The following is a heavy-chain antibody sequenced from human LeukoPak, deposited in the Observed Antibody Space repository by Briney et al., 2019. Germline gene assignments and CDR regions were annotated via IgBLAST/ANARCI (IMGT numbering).Heavy chain of an antibody. Sequence: PGGSLRLSCAASGFGFSGSWMSWVRQAPGKGLEWVGRIKNGGTPDYAAPVRGRFTISRDDSKNTLYLQMNSLRAEDTAVYYCANDYRSGSFHDFWGQGTLVTVSS. CDR3: ANDYRSGSFHDF. CDR1: GFGFSGSW. D-gene: IGHD3-10*01. V-gene: IGHV3-15*01. J-gene: IGHJ4*02. CDR2: IKNGGTP.